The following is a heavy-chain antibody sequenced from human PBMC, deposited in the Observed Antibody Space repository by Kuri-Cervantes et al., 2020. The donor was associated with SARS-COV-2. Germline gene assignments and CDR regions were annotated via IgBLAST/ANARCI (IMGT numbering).Heavy chain of an antibody. J-gene: IGHJ3*02. D-gene: IGHD1-26*01. CDR1: GGTFTSYD. CDR2: MNPNSGNT. CDR3: ARDTWYSGGYYFGDDAFDI. Sequence: ASVKVSCKASGGTFTSYDINWVRQATGQGLEWMGWMNPNSGNTGYAQKFQGRVTITTDESTSTAYMELSSLRSEDTAVYYCARDTWYSGGYYFGDDAFDIWGQGTMVTVSS. V-gene: IGHV1-8*03.